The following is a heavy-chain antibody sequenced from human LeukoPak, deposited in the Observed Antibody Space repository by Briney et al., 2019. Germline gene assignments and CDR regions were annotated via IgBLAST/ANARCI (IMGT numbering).Heavy chain of an antibody. Sequence: GGSLRLSCVASGFVFTKYNMSWVREAPGKGLEWVSAISGSGDSTYYGDSVKGRFTISRDNSKNTLYLQMNSLRAEDTAVYYCAKTRPLDSSSWSHGDYWGQGTLVTVSS. CDR2: ISGSGDST. D-gene: IGHD6-13*01. CDR3: AKTRPLDSSSWSHGDY. V-gene: IGHV3-23*01. CDR1: GFVFTKYN. J-gene: IGHJ4*02.